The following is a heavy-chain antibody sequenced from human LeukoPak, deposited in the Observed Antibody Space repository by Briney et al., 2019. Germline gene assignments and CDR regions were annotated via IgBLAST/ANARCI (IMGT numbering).Heavy chain of an antibody. CDR2: VHYTWNT. CDR1: GGSISSYY. CDR3: ARVASKGGMDV. J-gene: IGHJ6*02. Sequence: SETLSLTCTVSGGSISSYYWSWIRQPPGKGLEWIGHVHYTWNTKYNPSLTGRVSISLDRSKNQFSLSLTSVTAADTAVYYCARVASKGGMDVWGQGTTVTVSS. V-gene: IGHV4-59*01.